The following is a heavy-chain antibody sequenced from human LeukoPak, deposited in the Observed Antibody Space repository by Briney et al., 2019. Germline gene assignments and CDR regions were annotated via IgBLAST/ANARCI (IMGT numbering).Heavy chain of an antibody. V-gene: IGHV3-23*01. Sequence: QSGGTLLLSSAASSFTITSHTMSWVCQGPANRLECLTPISSSGVGAYYADSLTGRFTICRDNSKNTLYLPMNRLRAEDTAVYYCEKGDFYDFDSWGQGTLVTVSS. CDR3: EKGDFYDFDS. D-gene: IGHD2/OR15-2a*01. CDR2: ISSSGVGA. CDR1: SFTITSHT. J-gene: IGHJ4*02.